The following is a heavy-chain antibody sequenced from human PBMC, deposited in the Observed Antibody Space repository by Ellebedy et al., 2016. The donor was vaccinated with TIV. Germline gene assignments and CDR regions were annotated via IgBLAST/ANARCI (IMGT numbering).Heavy chain of an antibody. V-gene: IGHV3-33*01. CDR1: GFTFSSYG. CDR3: ARAKSITMIVLPDY. D-gene: IGHD3-22*01. CDR2: IWYDGSNK. Sequence: PGGSLRLSCAASGFTFSSYGMHRVRQAPGKGLEWVAVIWYDGSNKYYADSVKGRFTISRDNSKNTLYLQMNSLRAEDTAVYYCARAKSITMIVLPDYWGQGTLVTVSS. J-gene: IGHJ4*02.